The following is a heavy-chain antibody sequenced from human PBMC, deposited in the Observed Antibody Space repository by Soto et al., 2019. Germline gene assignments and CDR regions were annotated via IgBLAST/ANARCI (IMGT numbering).Heavy chain of an antibody. D-gene: IGHD3-22*01. CDR1: GFSFKNFA. Sequence: SLRLSCVASGFSFKNFALNWVRQAPGKGLEWVSIIWFDGSNKYYADSVKGRFTISRDNFKNTVNLQMNSLRAEDTDVYYCERAVYYDNSGHLHGMDVWGHGTTVTVSS. J-gene: IGHJ6*02. CDR3: ERAVYYDNSGHLHGMDV. CDR2: IWFDGSNK. V-gene: IGHV3-33*01.